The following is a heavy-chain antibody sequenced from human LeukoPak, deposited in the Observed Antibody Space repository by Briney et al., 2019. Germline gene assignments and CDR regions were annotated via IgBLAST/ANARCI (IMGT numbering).Heavy chain of an antibody. J-gene: IGHJ4*02. CDR1: GFSVSSKY. Sequence: GGSLRLSCAASGFSVSSKYMSWVRHPAGKGLEWVSVIYSGGTTFYAGSVKGRFTISRDNSKNTLYLQMNSLRPDDTAVYYCTKLKGWYGDGYFDYWGPGILVTVSS. CDR3: TKLKGWYGDGYFDY. CDR2: IYSGGTT. V-gene: IGHV3-53*01. D-gene: IGHD6-19*01.